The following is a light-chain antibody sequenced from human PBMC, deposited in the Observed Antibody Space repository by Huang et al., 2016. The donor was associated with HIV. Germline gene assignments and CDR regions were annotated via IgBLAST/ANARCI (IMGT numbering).Light chain of an antibody. CDR1: QSVGDY. CDR2: DTS. Sequence: IVLTQSPATLSWYPGECLTLSCRASQSVGDYIAWYQQHPGQSPKLLIYDTSTRATGTPVRFSGSGSGTDFTLTISSLESEDFAVYYCQQRISGVTFGGGTKVQVK. J-gene: IGKJ4*01. V-gene: IGKV3-11*01. CDR3: QQRISGVT.